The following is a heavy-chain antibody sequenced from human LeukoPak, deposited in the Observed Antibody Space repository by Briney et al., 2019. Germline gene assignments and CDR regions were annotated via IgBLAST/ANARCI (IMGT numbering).Heavy chain of an antibody. CDR3: ARVSVQLERREDYYYYMDV. CDR2: MIPIFVTA. CDR1: GGTFSSYA. Sequence: SSVRVSCKASGGTFSSYAISWVRQAPGQEREWMGGMIPIFVTANYAQKLQGRVTITADESTSTAYMELSSLRSEDTAVYYCARVSVQLERREDYYYYMDVWGKGTTVTVSS. D-gene: IGHD1-1*01. V-gene: IGHV1-69*13. J-gene: IGHJ6*03.